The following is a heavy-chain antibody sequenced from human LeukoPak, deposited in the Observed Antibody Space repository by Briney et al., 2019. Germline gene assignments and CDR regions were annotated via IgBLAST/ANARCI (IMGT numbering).Heavy chain of an antibody. Sequence: SETLSLTCTVSGYSFSSDYYWGWIRQPPGKGLEWIGSIYHSGSTYYSPSLKSRVTISADTSKNQFSLKLSSVTAADTAVYYCARDHGEEDYMDVWGKGTTVTVSS. J-gene: IGHJ6*03. CDR2: IYHSGST. D-gene: IGHD3-10*01. CDR3: ARDHGEEDYMDV. CDR1: GYSFSSDYY. V-gene: IGHV4-38-2*02.